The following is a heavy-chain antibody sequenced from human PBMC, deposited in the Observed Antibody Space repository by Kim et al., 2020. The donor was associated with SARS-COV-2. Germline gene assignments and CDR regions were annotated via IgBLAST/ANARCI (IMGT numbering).Heavy chain of an antibody. CDR1: GYSFTTYW. Sequence: GESLKISCEASGYSFTTYWISWVRQMPGKGLEWMGRIDPGDSYINFNPSFQGRVSISVQKSTTTVYLQWSSLEASDTAMYYCAKASKQYTSSDIFDHWGQGTLVTVSS. V-gene: IGHV5-10-1*01. CDR3: AKASKQYTSSDIFDH. J-gene: IGHJ4*02. CDR2: IDPGDSYI. D-gene: IGHD6-13*01.